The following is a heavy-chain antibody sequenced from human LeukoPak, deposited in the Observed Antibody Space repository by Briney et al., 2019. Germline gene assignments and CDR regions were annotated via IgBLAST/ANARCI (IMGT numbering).Heavy chain of an antibody. V-gene: IGHV3-23*01. Sequence: GGSLRLSCAASGFTFSRYGMSWVRQAPGRGLGWVSAISGSGGSTYYADSVKGRFTISRDNSKNTLYLQLNSLRAEDTAVYSCASRGYCSSTSCRNDFDYWGQGTLVTVSS. CDR2: ISGSGGST. CDR3: ASRGYCSSTSCRNDFDY. CDR1: GFTFSRYG. D-gene: IGHD2-2*01. J-gene: IGHJ4*02.